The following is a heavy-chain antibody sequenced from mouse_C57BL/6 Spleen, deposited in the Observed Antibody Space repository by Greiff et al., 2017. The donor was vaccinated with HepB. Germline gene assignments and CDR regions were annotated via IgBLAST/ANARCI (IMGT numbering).Heavy chain of an antibody. CDR2: IWSGGST. Sequence: VQLKESGPGLVQPSQSLSITCTVSGFSLTSYGVHWVRQSPGKGLEWLGVIWSGGSTDYNAAFISRLSISKDNSKSQVFFKMNSLQADDTAIYYCARDDTYAMDYWGQGTSVTVSS. CDR1: GFSLTSYG. D-gene: IGHD2-3*01. V-gene: IGHV2-2*01. CDR3: ARDDTYAMDY. J-gene: IGHJ4*01.